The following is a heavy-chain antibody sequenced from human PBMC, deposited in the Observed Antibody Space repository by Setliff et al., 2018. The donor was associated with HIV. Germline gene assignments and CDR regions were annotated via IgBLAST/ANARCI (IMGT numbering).Heavy chain of an antibody. D-gene: IGHD4-17*01. V-gene: IGHV4-39*01. CDR3: ARQREVYGTVYYYYMDV. J-gene: IGHJ6*03. CDR1: GGSISSSSYY. CDR2: IYYSGST. Sequence: KPSETLSLTCTVSGGSISSSSYYWGWIRQPPGKGLEWIGSIYYSGSTNYNPSLKSRVTISVDTSKNQFSLKLSSVTAADTAVYYCARQREVYGTVYYYYMDVWGKGTTVTVSS.